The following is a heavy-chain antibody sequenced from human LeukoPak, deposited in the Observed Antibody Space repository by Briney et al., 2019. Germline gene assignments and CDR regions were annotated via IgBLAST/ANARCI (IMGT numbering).Heavy chain of an antibody. CDR2: IYTSGST. D-gene: IGHD2-2*01. J-gene: IGHJ5*02. V-gene: IGHV4-61*02. CDR1: GGSISSGSYY. Sequence: PSETLSLTCTVSGGSISSGSYYWSWIRQPAGKGLEWIERIYTSGSTNYNPSLKSRFTISVDTSKNQFSLKLSSVTAADTAVYYCASDHAILLYSNWFDPWGQGTLVTVSS. CDR3: ASDHAILLYSNWFDP.